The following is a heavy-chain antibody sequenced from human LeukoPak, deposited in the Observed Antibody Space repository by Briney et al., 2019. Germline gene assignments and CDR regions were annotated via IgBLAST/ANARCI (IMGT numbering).Heavy chain of an antibody. CDR2: TNTDGRTT. CDR1: GFTFSNYW. V-gene: IGHV3-74*01. D-gene: IGHD2-15*01. J-gene: IGHJ4*02. CDR3: ARIEDRAAAFDS. Sequence: PGGSLRLSCAASGFTFSNYWMHWVRQVPGEGLVWVSRTNTDGRTTTYADSVKGRFTISRDNAKNMLYLQMNSLRVDDTAVYFCARIEDRAAAFDSWGRGTLVTVSS.